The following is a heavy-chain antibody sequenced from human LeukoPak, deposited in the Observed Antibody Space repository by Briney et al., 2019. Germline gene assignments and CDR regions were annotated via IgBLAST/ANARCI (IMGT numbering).Heavy chain of an antibody. D-gene: IGHD1-26*01. CDR3: ARDFNSRYGGRYLDY. J-gene: IGHJ4*02. Sequence: PGGSLRLSCAASGFIFSSYGMHWVRQAPGKGLEWVAVIWYDGSNKYYADSVKGRFTISRDNSKNTLYLQMNSLRAEDTAVYYCARDFNSRYGGRYLDYWGQGTLVTVSS. V-gene: IGHV3-33*01. CDR1: GFIFSSYG. CDR2: IWYDGSNK.